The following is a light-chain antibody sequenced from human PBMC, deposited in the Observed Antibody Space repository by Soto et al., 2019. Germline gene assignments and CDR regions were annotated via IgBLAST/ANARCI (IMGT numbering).Light chain of an antibody. Sequence: DIVMTQSPDSLAVSLGERATINCKSSQSILYSSNNKNYLAWYQQKPGQPPKLLIYWASTRESGVPDRFSGSGSGTDFTLTISSLQAEDVAAYYCQQHYSSPQKFGQGTKVEIK. J-gene: IGKJ1*01. CDR2: WAS. V-gene: IGKV4-1*01. CDR1: QSILYSSNNKNY. CDR3: QQHYSSPQK.